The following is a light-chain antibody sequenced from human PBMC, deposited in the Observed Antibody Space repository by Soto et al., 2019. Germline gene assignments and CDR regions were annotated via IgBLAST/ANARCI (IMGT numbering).Light chain of an antibody. CDR1: QSISSC. J-gene: IGKJ5*01. V-gene: IGKV3-20*01. CDR3: QQDGSSPVT. CDR2: TAS. Sequence: DIVLTQSPSTLSLCPGARVTLSCRASQSISSCLAWYQQKPGKAPRLLIYTASSRATGVPDRFSGSGSGTDFTLTISGLEPEDFAVFYCQQDGSSPVTFGQGTRLEI.